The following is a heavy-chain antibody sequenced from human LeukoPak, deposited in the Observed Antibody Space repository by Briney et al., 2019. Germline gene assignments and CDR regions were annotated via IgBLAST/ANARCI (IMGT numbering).Heavy chain of an antibody. D-gene: IGHD6-19*01. J-gene: IGHJ4*02. CDR3: ARVRRAVAGMNPFDY. CDR2: INPNSGGT. V-gene: IGHV1-2*02. CDR1: GYTFTGYY. Sequence: GASVKVSCKASGYTFTGYYMHWVRQAPGQGLEWMGWINPNSGGTNYAQKFQGRVTMTRDTSISTAYMELSRLRSDDTAVYYCARVRRAVAGMNPFDYWGQGTLVTVSS.